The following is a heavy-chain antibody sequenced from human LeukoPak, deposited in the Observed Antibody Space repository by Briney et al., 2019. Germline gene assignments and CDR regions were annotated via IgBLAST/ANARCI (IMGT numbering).Heavy chain of an antibody. J-gene: IGHJ6*04. D-gene: IGHD3-9*01. Sequence: PSETLSLTCAVYGGSFSGYYWSWIRQPPGKGLEWIGEINHSGSTNYNPSLKSRVTISVDTSKNQFSLKLSSATAADTAVYYCARGADILTGYYFNYYYYGMDVWGKGTTVTVSS. CDR1: GGSFSGYY. CDR2: INHSGST. CDR3: ARGADILTGYYFNYYYYGMDV. V-gene: IGHV4-34*01.